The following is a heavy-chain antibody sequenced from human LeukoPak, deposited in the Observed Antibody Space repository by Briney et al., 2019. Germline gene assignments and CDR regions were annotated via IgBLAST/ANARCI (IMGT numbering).Heavy chain of an antibody. J-gene: IGHJ4*02. D-gene: IGHD6-13*01. V-gene: IGHV1-2*02. Sequence: ASVKVSCKASGYTFTDYYMHWVRQAPGQGLEWMGWINPNSGGTNYAQKFQDRVTMTRDTSISTAYMELSRLRSDDTAVYYCARAIAGAGSKGYFDYWGQGTLDTVSS. CDR3: ARAIAGAGSKGYFDY. CDR2: INPNSGGT. CDR1: GYTFTDYY.